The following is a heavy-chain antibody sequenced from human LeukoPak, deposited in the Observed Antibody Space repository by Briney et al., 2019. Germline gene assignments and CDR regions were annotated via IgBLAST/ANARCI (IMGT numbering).Heavy chain of an antibody. D-gene: IGHD3-3*01. J-gene: IGHJ4*02. CDR2: INPNSGGT. Sequence: GASVKVSCKASGYTFTGYYMHWVRQAPGQGLEWMGWINPNSGGTNYAQKFQGRVTMTRDTSISTAYMELSRLRSDDTAVYYCARSSYYDFPYYFDYWGQGTLVTVSS. CDR3: ARSSYYDFPYYFDY. V-gene: IGHV1-2*02. CDR1: GYTFTGYY.